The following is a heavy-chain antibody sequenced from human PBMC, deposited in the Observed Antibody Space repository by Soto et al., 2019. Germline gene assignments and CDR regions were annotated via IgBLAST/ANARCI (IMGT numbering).Heavy chain of an antibody. V-gene: IGHV1-18*01. CDR2: ISAYSGNT. Sequence: ASVQVSFKASGYTFPSYGISWVRQAPGQRLEWMGWISAYSGNTNYAQKLQGRVTMTTDTSTSTAYMELRSLRSDDTAVYYCARDFSGGDCDYWGQGTLVTVSS. CDR3: ARDFSGGDCDY. CDR1: GYTFPSYG. D-gene: IGHD2-21*02. J-gene: IGHJ4*02.